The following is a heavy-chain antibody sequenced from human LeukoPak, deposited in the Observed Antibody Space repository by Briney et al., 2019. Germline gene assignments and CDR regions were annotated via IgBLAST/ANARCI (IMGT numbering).Heavy chain of an antibody. CDR1: GFTFSDYG. V-gene: IGHV3-30*18. CDR3: AKGFAVRGARRPKDY. D-gene: IGHD3-10*01. J-gene: IGHJ4*02. Sequence: GRSLRLSCAASGFTFSDYGMHWVRPAPGKGLHWVAFMTYGRGNKCYADYVTDRFTRSRDNAKNTLFLQMNSLSIEDTAEYYCAKGFAVRGARRPKDYWGQGTLVIVSS. CDR2: MTYGRGNK.